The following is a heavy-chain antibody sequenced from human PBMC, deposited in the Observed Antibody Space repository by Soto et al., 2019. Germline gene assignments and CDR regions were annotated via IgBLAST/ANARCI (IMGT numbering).Heavy chain of an antibody. CDR3: SRDRAGSGSHPNDFDF. CDR1: GFTFSTYT. Sequence: PGGSLRLSCAASGFTFSTYTMHWVRQAPGKGPEWVAVISYDGRNKYYADSVKGRFTISRDNSKNTLYLQMNSPGADDNAVYYCSRDRAGSGSHPNDFDFWGQGTLVTVSS. V-gene: IGHV3-30*04. J-gene: IGHJ4*02. CDR2: ISYDGRNK. D-gene: IGHD1-26*01.